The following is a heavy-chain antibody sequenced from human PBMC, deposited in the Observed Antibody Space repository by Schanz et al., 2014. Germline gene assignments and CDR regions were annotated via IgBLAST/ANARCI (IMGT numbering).Heavy chain of an antibody. CDR1: GFNFKAYA. CDR3: ARGREVVAKIFDV. J-gene: IGHJ3*01. D-gene: IGHD3-22*01. CDR2: ISGSGVTI. V-gene: IGHV3-23*04. Sequence: VHLVESGGGVVQPGRSLRLSCAASGFNFKAYAMSWVRQAPGKGLEWVSVISGSGVTIYYADSVKGRFTISRDNSKNTLYLQMNSLRAEDTGVYYCARGREVVAKIFDVWGQGTMVTVSS.